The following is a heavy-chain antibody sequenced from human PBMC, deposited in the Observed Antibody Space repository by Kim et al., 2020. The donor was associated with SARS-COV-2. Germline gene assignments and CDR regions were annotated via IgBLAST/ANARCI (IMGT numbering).Heavy chain of an antibody. CDR3: ASGYSGYDQRYFDY. V-gene: IGHV4-31*03. D-gene: IGHD5-12*01. CDR2: IYYSGST. Sequence: SETLSLTCTVSGGSISSGGYYWSWIRQHPGKGLEWIGYIYYSGSTYYNPSLKSRVTISVDTSKNQFSLKLSSVTAADTAVYYCASGYSGYDQRYFDYWGQGTLVTVSS. J-gene: IGHJ4*02. CDR1: GGSISSGGYY.